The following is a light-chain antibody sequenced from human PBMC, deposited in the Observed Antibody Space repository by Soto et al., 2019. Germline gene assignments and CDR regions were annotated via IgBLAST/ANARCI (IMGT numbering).Light chain of an antibody. V-gene: IGKV1-8*01. CDR1: QGISSY. Sequence: AIRMTQSPSSFSASTGERVTITCRASQGISSYLAWYQQKPGKAPKLLIYAASTLQSGVPSRFSGSGSGTDFTLTISCLQSEDFATYYCQQYYTNFRTFGQGTKVDIK. J-gene: IGKJ1*01. CDR3: QQYYTNFRT. CDR2: AAS.